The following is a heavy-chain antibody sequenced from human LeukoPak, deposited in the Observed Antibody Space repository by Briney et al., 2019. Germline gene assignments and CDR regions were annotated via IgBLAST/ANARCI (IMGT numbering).Heavy chain of an antibody. Sequence: SVKVSCKASGGTFSSYATSWVRQAPGQGLEWMGRIIPIFGIANYAQKFQGRVTITADKSTSTAYMELSSLRSEDTAVYYCARDVGRSGGLDYYYGMDVWGQGTTVTVSS. V-gene: IGHV1-69*04. CDR1: GGTFSSYA. D-gene: IGHD1-1*01. CDR2: IIPIFGIA. CDR3: ARDVGRSGGLDYYYGMDV. J-gene: IGHJ6*02.